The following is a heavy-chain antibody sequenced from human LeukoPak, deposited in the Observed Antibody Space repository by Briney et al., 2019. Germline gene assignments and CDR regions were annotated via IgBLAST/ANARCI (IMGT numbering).Heavy chain of an antibody. Sequence: GGSLRLSCAASGFTFSSYAMHWVRQAPGKGLEWVAVISYDGSNKYYADSVKGRFTISRDNSKNTLYLQMNSLRAEDTAVYYCVRGGSNLSAFDIWGQGTMVTVSS. V-gene: IGHV3-30*04. J-gene: IGHJ3*02. D-gene: IGHD1-26*01. CDR2: ISYDGSNK. CDR1: GFTFSSYA. CDR3: VRGGSNLSAFDI.